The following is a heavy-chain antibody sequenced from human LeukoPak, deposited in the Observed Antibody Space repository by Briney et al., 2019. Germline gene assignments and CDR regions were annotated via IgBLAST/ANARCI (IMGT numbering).Heavy chain of an antibody. CDR1: GYSFTSYW. CDR3: ARHRAPHCSSTSCLIDAFDI. J-gene: IGHJ3*02. D-gene: IGHD2-2*01. CDR2: IYPGDSDT. V-gene: IGHV5-51*01. Sequence: GESLKISCKGSGYSFTSYWIGWVRQMPGKGLEWMGIIYPGDSDTRYSPSFQGQVTISAEKSISTAYLQWSSLKASDTAMYYCARHRAPHCSSTSCLIDAFDIWGQGKMVTVSS.